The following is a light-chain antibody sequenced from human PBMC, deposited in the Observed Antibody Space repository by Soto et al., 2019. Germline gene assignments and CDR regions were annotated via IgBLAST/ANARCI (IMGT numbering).Light chain of an antibody. J-gene: IGKJ5*01. CDR1: QATRSS. CDR3: PQLNNQPIT. Sequence: PLTQSPSSLSASVGDRVTITCRGSQATRSSFAWYQQKTGKAPTLLIYVASTLQAGVSPRFSGTGSGTNFTVNILCLKPEDFGNDYCPQLNNQPITFGHGTRLEIK. V-gene: IGKV1-9*01. CDR2: VAS.